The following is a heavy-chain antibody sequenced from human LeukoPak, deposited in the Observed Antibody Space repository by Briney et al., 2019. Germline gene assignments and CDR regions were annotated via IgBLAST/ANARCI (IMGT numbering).Heavy chain of an antibody. Sequence: SETLSLTCAVYGGSFSGYYWIWIRQPPGKGLEWIGEINHSGSTNYNPSLKSRVTISVDTSKNQFSLKLSSVTAADTAVYYYARKRYCSGGSCYRKYYFDYWGQGTLVTVSS. CDR1: GGSFSGYY. V-gene: IGHV4-34*01. J-gene: IGHJ4*02. CDR3: ARKRYCSGGSCYRKYYFDY. CDR2: INHSGST. D-gene: IGHD2-15*01.